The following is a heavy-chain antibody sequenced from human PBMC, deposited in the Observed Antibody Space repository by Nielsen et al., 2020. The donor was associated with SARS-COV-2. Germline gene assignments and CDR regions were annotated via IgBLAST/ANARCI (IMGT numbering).Heavy chain of an antibody. CDR2: ISYDGSNK. V-gene: IGHV3-30*18. J-gene: IGHJ6*02. CDR3: AKDHNGSKQWPPYYYGMDA. D-gene: IGHD6-19*01. Sequence: GESLKISCAASGFTFSSYGMHWVRQAPGKGLEWVAVISYDGSNKYYADSVKSRFTISRDNSKNTLYLQMNSLRAEDTAVYYCAKDHNGSKQWPPYYYGMDAWGQGTTVTVSS. CDR1: GFTFSSYG.